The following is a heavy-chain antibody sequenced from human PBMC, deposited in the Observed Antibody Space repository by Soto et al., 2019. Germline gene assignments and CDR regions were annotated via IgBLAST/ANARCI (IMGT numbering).Heavy chain of an antibody. CDR1: GFTFSSYA. J-gene: IGHJ4*02. D-gene: IGHD4-17*01. CDR2: ISYDGSNK. V-gene: IGHV3-30-3*01. Sequence: GGSLRLSCAASGFTFSSYAMHWVRQAPGKGLEWVAVISYDGSNKYYADSVKGRFTISRDNSKNTLYLQMNSLRAEDTAVYYCAREYGDPYYFDYWGQGTLVTVSS. CDR3: AREYGDPYYFDY.